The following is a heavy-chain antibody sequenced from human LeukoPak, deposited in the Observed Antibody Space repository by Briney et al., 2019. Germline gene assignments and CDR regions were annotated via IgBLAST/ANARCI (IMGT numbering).Heavy chain of an antibody. V-gene: IGHV3-21*01. CDR3: VRLRRNSDTSGFCYYYDF. J-gene: IGHJ4*02. D-gene: IGHD3-22*01. CDR2: ISERSNYI. Sequence: KCGGSVTLSCLASGYTFSSYSINWVRQAPGKGLEWVSSISERSNYIYYADSVRGRFRISRDDARDSLYLHMNSLRAEDTAVYYCVRLRRNSDTSGFCYYYDFWGEGSLVTVSS. CDR1: GYTFSSYS.